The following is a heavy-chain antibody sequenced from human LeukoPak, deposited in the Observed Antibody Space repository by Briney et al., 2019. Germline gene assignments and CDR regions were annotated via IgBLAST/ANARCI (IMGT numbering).Heavy chain of an antibody. CDR2: INPNSGGT. CDR1: GYTFTGYY. Sequence: ASVKVSCKASGYTFTGYYMHWVRQAPGQGLEWVGWINPNSGGTNYAQKFQGRVTMTRDTSISTAYMELSRLRSDDTAVYYCARDPGSYYDSSAQMSGGAFDIWGQGTMVTVSS. D-gene: IGHD3-22*01. V-gene: IGHV1-2*02. J-gene: IGHJ3*02. CDR3: ARDPGSYYDSSAQMSGGAFDI.